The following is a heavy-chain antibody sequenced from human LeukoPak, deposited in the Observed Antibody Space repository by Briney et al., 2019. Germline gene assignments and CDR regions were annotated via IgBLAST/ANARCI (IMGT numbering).Heavy chain of an antibody. Sequence: ASETLSLTCTVSGGSISSSSYYWGWIRHPPGKGLEWIGNIYYTGSTYYNPSLKSRVTISVDTSKNQFSLRLSSVTAADTAVYYCARAVLAYCGGDCSVLDFWGQGTLVTVSS. J-gene: IGHJ4*02. CDR2: IYYTGST. CDR1: GGSISSSSYY. D-gene: IGHD2-21*02. CDR3: ARAVLAYCGGDCSVLDF. V-gene: IGHV4-39*07.